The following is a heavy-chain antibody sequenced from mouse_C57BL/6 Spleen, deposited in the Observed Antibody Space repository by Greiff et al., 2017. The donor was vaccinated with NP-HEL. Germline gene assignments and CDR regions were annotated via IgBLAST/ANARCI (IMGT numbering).Heavy chain of an antibody. J-gene: IGHJ3*01. D-gene: IGHD2-4*01. CDR1: GYTFTSYW. Sequence: QVQLQQPGAELVKPGASVKLSCKASGYTFTSYWMHWVKQRPGQGLEWIGMIHPNSGSTNYNEKFKSKATLTVDKSSSTAYMQLSSLTSEDSAVYYCARSLYDYDGDVFAYWGQGTLVTVSA. V-gene: IGHV1-64*01. CDR2: IHPNSGST. CDR3: ARSLYDYDGDVFAY.